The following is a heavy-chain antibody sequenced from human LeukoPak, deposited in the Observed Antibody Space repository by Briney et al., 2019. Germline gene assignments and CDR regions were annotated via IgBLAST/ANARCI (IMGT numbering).Heavy chain of an antibody. Sequence: ETLSLTCAVYGGSFSGYCWTCIRQARGKGLEWVSAISGSGGSTYYADSVKGRFTISRDNSKNTLYLQMNSLRAEDTAVYYCAKRPNPPGVYFDYWGQGTLVTVSS. D-gene: IGHD3-10*01. CDR1: GGSFSGYC. J-gene: IGHJ4*02. V-gene: IGHV3-23*01. CDR3: AKRPNPPGVYFDY. CDR2: ISGSGGST.